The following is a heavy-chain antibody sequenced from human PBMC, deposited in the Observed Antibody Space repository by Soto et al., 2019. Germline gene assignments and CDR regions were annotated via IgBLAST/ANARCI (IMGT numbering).Heavy chain of an antibody. CDR1: GGTFSSYT. CDR3: ASPYVSGGDYYYYYYMDV. CDR2: IIPILGIA. D-gene: IGHD3-10*01. Sequence: QVQLVQSGAEVKKPGSSVKVSCKASGGTFSSYTISWVRQAPGQGLEWMGRIIPILGIANYAQKFQGRVTITADKSTSTAYMELSSLRSEDTAVYYCASPYVSGGDYYYYYYMDVWGKGTPVTVSS. J-gene: IGHJ6*03. V-gene: IGHV1-69*02.